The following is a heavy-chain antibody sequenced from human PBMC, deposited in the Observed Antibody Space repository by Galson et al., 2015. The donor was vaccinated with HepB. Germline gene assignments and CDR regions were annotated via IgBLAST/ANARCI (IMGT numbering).Heavy chain of an antibody. J-gene: IGHJ4*02. CDR3: ARGPLGYYSGSYDYFDY. CDR2: IIPILGIA. D-gene: IGHD1-26*01. CDR1: GGTFSSYA. V-gene: IGHV1-69*10. Sequence: SVKVSCKASGGTFSSYAISWVRQAPGQGLEWMGGIIPILGIANYAQKFQGRVTITADKSTSTAYMELSSLRSEDTAVYYCARGPLGYYSGSYDYFDYWGQGTLVTVSS.